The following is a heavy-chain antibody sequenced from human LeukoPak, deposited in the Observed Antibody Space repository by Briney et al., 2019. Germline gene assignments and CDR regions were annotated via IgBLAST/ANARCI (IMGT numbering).Heavy chain of an antibody. J-gene: IGHJ4*02. CDR1: GGSISSSSYY. V-gene: IGHV4-39*07. CDR2: IYYSGST. CDR3: ARGQVLGY. Sequence: PSETLSLTCTVSGGSISSSSYYWGWIRQPPGKGLEWIGSIYYSGSTYYNPSLKSRVTISVDTSKNQFSLKLSSVTAADTAVYYCARGQVLGYWGQGTLVTVSP. D-gene: IGHD4/OR15-4a*01.